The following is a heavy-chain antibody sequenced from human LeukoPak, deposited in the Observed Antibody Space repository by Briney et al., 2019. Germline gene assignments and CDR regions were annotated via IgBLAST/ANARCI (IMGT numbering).Heavy chain of an antibody. J-gene: IGHJ4*02. CDR2: ISYDGSNK. Sequence: QTGGSLRLSCAASGFTFSSYAMPWVRQAPGKGLEWVAVISYDGSNKYYADSVKGRFTISRDDSKNTLYLQMNNLGVEDTAVYYCARDRLNRADCGTDCYSAVFDYWGQGALVTVSS. V-gene: IGHV3-30-3*01. CDR3: ARDRLNRADCGTDCYSAVFDY. D-gene: IGHD2-21*02. CDR1: GFTFSSYA.